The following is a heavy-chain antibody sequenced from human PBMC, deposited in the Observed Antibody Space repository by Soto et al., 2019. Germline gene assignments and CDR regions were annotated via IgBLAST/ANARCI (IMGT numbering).Heavy chain of an antibody. CDR2: IYYSGST. CDR3: ARRWYSSSIR. CDR1: GGSISSSSYY. Sequence: SETLSLTCTVSGGSISSSSYYWGWIRQPPGKGLEWIGSIYYSGSTYYNPSLKSRVTISVDTSKNQFSLKLSSVTAADTAVYYCARRWYSSSIRWGQGTLVTVAS. D-gene: IGHD6-6*01. V-gene: IGHV4-39*01. J-gene: IGHJ4*02.